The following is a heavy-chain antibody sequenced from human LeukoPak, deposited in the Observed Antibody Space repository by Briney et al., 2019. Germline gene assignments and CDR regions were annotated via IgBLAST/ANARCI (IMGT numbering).Heavy chain of an antibody. CDR2: ITPIFGTA. J-gene: IGHJ6*03. D-gene: IGHD6-6*01. CDR3: ARVPTPAWDSSKPVDYYYMDV. CDR1: GGTFSSYA. Sequence: SVKVSCKASGGTFSSYAISWVRQAPGQGLEWMGGITPIFGTANYAQKFQGRVTITTDESTSPASMELSSLRSEDTAVYYCARVPTPAWDSSKPVDYYYMDVWGKGTTVTVSS. V-gene: IGHV1-69*05.